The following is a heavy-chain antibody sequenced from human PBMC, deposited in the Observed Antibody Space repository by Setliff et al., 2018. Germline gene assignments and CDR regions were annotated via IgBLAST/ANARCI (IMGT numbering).Heavy chain of an antibody. CDR2: INHSGTT. D-gene: IGHD7-27*01. V-gene: IGHV4-34*01. Sequence: SETLSLTCAVYGGSFSSFYWSWIRQPPGKGLEWIGEINHSGTTNHNPSLKSRVTISVDTSKKQFSLKLSSVTAADTAVYYCAKFGPLDLTGDWAFDNWGQGTLVTVSS. CDR3: AKFGPLDLTGDWAFDN. CDR1: GGSFSSFY. J-gene: IGHJ4*02.